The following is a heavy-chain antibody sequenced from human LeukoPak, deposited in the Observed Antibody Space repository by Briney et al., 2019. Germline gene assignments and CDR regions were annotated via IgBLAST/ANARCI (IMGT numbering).Heavy chain of an antibody. D-gene: IGHD5/OR15-5a*01. CDR1: GGSISSYY. J-gene: IGHJ6*03. V-gene: IGHV4-59*01. CDR2: IYYSGST. Sequence: TSETLSLTCTVSGGSISSYYWSWIRQPPGKGLEWIGYIYYSGSTNYNPSLKSRVTISVDTSKNQFSLKLSSVTAADTAVYYCARGSTRYYYYYMDVWGKGTTVTVSS. CDR3: ARGSTRYYYYYMDV.